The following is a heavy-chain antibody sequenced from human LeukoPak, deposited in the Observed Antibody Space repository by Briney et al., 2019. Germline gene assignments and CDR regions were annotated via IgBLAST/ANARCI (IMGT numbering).Heavy chain of an antibody. V-gene: IGHV4-4*07. D-gene: IGHD3-10*01. CDR2: IYTSGST. Sequence: SETLSLTCTVSGGSISSSYWSWIRQSAGKGLEYIGRIYTSGSTNYNPSLKSRVTMSVDTSKNQFSLKLSSVTAADTAVYYCARDATYYYGSGSTNWFDPWGQGTLVTVSS. CDR3: ARDATYYYGSGSTNWFDP. J-gene: IGHJ5*02. CDR1: GGSISSSY.